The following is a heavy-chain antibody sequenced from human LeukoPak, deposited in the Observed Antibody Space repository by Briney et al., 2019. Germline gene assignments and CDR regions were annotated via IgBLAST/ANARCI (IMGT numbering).Heavy chain of an antibody. CDR2: INPNSGGT. V-gene: IGHV1-2*02. Sequence: ASVKVSCKASGYTFTGYYMHWVRQAPGQGLEWMGWINPNSGGTNYAQKFQGRVTMTRDTSISTAYMELSRLRSDDTAVYYCARGTLYCSSTSCPKTYYYYYYMDVWGKGTTVTVSS. CDR1: GYTFTGYY. CDR3: ARGTLYCSSTSCPKTYYYYYYMDV. D-gene: IGHD2-2*01. J-gene: IGHJ6*03.